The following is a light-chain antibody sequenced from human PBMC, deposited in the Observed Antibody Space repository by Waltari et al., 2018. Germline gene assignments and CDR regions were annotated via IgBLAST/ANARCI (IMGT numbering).Light chain of an antibody. J-gene: IGKJ1*01. Sequence: EIVLTQSPGTLSSSPGERATLSCRASQSVGKSLAGYHQKPGQAPRLLFYDASSRATGIPDRFSGSGFGTDFSLTISRLEPEDFAVYYCQKYVSLPATFGQGTKVEIK. CDR3: QKYVSLPAT. V-gene: IGKV3-20*01. CDR2: DAS. CDR1: QSVGKS.